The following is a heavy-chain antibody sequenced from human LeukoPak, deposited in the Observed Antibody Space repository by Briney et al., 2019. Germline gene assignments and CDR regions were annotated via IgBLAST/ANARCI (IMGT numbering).Heavy chain of an antibody. CDR2: IIPILGTA. CDR1: GGTFSSYA. D-gene: IGHD3-3*01. J-gene: IGHJ4*02. Sequence: SVKVSCKASGGTFSSYAISWVRQAPGQGLEWMGRIIPILGTANYAQKFQGRVTITTDESTSTAYMELSSLRSEDTAVYYCARDRDFWSGYLFDYRGQGTLVTVSS. V-gene: IGHV1-69*11. CDR3: ARDRDFWSGYLFDY.